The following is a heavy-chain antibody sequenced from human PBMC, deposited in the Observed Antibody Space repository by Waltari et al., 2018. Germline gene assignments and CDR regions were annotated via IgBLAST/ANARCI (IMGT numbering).Heavy chain of an antibody. J-gene: IGHJ2*01. CDR1: GFTFSSYS. CDR3: AMYSSSWYWYFDL. D-gene: IGHD6-13*01. Sequence: EVQLVEFGGGLVKPGGSLRLSCAASGFTFSSYSMHRVRQAPGKVLEWVSYISSSSSTIYYADSVKGRFTISRDNAKNSLYLQMNSLRAEDTAVYYCAMYSSSWYWYFDLWGRGTLVTVSS. V-gene: IGHV3-48*01. CDR2: ISSSSSTI.